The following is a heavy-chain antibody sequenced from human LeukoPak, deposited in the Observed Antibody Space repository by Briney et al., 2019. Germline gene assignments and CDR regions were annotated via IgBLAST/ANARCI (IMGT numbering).Heavy chain of an antibody. Sequence: PSETLSLTCTVSGGSISSSSYYWSWIRQPPGKGLEWIGYIYYSGSTNYNPSLKSRVTTSVDTSKNQFSLKLSSVTAADTAVYYCARDPVSRDGYKDAFDIWGQGTMVTVSS. CDR1: GGSISSSSYY. J-gene: IGHJ3*02. D-gene: IGHD5-24*01. CDR2: IYYSGST. CDR3: ARDPVSRDGYKDAFDI. V-gene: IGHV4-61*01.